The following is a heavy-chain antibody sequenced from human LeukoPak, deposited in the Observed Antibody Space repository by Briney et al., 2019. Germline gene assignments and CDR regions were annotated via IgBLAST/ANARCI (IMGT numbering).Heavy chain of an antibody. Sequence: KPGGSLRLSCAASGFTFSSYSMNWVRQAPGKGLEWVSSICSSSSYIYYADSVKGRFTISRDNAKNSLYLQMNSLRAEDTAVYYCARAHDDAFDIWGQGTMVTVSS. J-gene: IGHJ3*02. V-gene: IGHV3-21*01. CDR2: ICSSSSYI. CDR1: GFTFSSYS. CDR3: ARAHDDAFDI.